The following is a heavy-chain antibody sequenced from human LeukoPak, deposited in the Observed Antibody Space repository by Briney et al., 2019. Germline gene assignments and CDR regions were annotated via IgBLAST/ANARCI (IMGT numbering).Heavy chain of an antibody. CDR3: AREALVGATSFDI. Sequence: SETLSLTCTVSGGSISSSSYYWGWIRQPPGKGLEWIGNIYYSGTTYYKPSLKSRVTISVDTSRNQFSLRLSSVTAADTAVYYCAREALVGATSFDIWGQGTMVTVSS. J-gene: IGHJ3*02. V-gene: IGHV4-39*07. CDR2: IYYSGTT. CDR1: GGSISSSSYY. D-gene: IGHD1-26*01.